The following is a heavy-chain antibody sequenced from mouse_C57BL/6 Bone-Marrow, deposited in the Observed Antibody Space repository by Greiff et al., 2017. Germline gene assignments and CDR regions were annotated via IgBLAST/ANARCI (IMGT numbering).Heavy chain of an antibody. CDR3: ARLLRRWYFDV. CDR1: GYTFTSYW. Sequence: QVQLQQPGAELVRPGTSVKLSCKASGYTFTSYWMHWVKQRPGQGLEWIGVIDPSDSYTNYNQKFKGKATLTVDTSSSTAYMQLSSRTSEDSAVYYCARLLRRWYFDVWSTGTTVTVSS. D-gene: IGHD1-2*01. V-gene: IGHV1-59*01. J-gene: IGHJ1*03. CDR2: IDPSDSYT.